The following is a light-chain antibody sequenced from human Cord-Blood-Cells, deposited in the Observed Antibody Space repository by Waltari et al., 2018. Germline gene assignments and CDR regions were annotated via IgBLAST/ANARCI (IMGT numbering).Light chain of an antibody. CDR1: SRDGGGYNY. CDR2: DVS. CDR3: SSYTSSSTL. J-gene: IGLJ2*01. V-gene: IGLV2-14*01. Sequence: QSALTQPASVSGSPGQAITISCTGTSRDGGGYNYVSWYQQHPGKAPKLMIYDVSNRPSGVSNRFSGSKSGNTASLTISGLQAEDEADYYCSSYTSSSTLFGGGTKLTVL.